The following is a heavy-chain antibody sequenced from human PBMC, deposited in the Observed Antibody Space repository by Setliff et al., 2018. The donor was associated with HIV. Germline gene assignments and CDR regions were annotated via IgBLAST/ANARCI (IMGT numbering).Heavy chain of an antibody. D-gene: IGHD5-18*01. CDR2: VHNSGGT. V-gene: IGHV4-39*01. Sequence: SETLSLTCTVSGGSISTNSYYWGWIRQSPGKGLEWVGNVHNSGGTNYNPSLKSRVSISVDTSKNQFSLNVNSVTAPDTDIYYCVRHTRDTSLAHYYYYIDVWGKGTTVTVSS. J-gene: IGHJ6*03. CDR3: VRHTRDTSLAHYYYYIDV. CDR1: GGSISTNSYY.